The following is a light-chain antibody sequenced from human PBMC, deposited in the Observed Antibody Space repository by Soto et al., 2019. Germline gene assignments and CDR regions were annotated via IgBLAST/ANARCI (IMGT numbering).Light chain of an antibody. J-gene: IGKJ3*01. CDR2: KAS. Sequence: DIQMTQSPSTLSASVGDRVTITCRASQSISSWLAWYQQKPGKAPKLLIYKASSLESGVPSRFSGSGSGTEFTLTISSLQPDDFATYYCQQPGFTFGPGTKVDIK. CDR1: QSISSW. CDR3: QQPGFT. V-gene: IGKV1-5*03.